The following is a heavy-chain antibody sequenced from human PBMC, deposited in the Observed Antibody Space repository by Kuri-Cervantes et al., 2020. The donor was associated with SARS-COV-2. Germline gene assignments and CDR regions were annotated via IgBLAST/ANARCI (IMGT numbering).Heavy chain of an antibody. J-gene: IGHJ4*02. Sequence: GESLKISCAASGFTFSSYGMHWVRQAPGKGLEWVAVISYDGSNKYYADSVKGRFTISRDNSKNTLYLQMNSLRAEDTAVYYCARLGIRIGGQGTLVTVSS. CDR2: ISYDGSNK. CDR3: ARLGIRI. D-gene: IGHD3-16*02. CDR1: GFTFSSYG. V-gene: IGHV3-30*03.